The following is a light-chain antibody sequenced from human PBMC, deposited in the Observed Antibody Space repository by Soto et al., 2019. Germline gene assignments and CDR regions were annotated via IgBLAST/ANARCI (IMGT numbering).Light chain of an antibody. CDR2: DAS. CDR1: QSVSSY. Sequence: EIVLTQSPATLSLSPGERATLSCRASQSVSSYLAWYQQKPGQAPRLLIYDASNRATGIPARFSGSGSGTDFILTISSLEPEDFAVYYCQQRSNWPLDFGGGTKVEIK. CDR3: QQRSNWPLD. J-gene: IGKJ4*01. V-gene: IGKV3-11*01.